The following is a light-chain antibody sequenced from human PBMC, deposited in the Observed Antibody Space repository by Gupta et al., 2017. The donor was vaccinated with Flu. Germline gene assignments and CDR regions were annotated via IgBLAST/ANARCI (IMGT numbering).Light chain of an antibody. CDR3: QQDKSFPLT. CDR1: EDINGW. CDR2: EAT. J-gene: IGKJ4*01. V-gene: IGKV1-12*01. Sequence: SPSSVPASVGDRLTSTWRASEDINGWVAWFQQKPGQAPNLLIYEATEGHTGVPVRFSGSGCGTEFNLTISSLQPEDFATYYCQQDKSFPLTFGGGTKVGIK.